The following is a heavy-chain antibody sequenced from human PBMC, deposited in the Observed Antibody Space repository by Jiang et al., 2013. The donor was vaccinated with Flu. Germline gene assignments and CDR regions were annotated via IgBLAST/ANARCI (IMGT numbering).Heavy chain of an antibody. D-gene: IGHD3-22*01. CDR3: ARRDYYDSTGYFDY. Sequence: GLVKPSETLSLTCTVSGGSINNYYGSWIRQSPGKGLEWIGYIYYSGSTNYNPSLKSRVTISVDKSKNQFSLKLSSVTAADTAVYYCARRDYYDSTGYFDYWGQGTLVTVSS. CDR2: IYYSGST. V-gene: IGHV4-59*12. CDR1: GGSINNYY. J-gene: IGHJ4*02.